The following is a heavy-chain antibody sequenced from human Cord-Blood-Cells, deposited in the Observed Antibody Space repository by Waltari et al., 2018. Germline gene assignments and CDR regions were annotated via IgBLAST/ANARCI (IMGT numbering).Heavy chain of an antibody. CDR3: ARTQRVSGDDAFDI. V-gene: IGHV3-30-3*01. CDR1: GFTFSSSA. J-gene: IGHJ3*02. CDR2: ISYDGSNK. Sequence: QVQLVESGGGVVQPGRSLRPPCAASGFTFSSSAMPWVRQPPGKGLEWVAVISYDGSNKYYADSVKGRFTISRDNSKNTLYLQMNNLRAEDTAVYYCARTQRVSGDDAFDIWGQGTMVTVSS. D-gene: IGHD7-27*01.